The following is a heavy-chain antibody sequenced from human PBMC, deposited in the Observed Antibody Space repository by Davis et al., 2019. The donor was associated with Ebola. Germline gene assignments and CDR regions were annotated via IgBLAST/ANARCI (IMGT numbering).Heavy chain of an antibody. J-gene: IGHJ5*02. CDR2: IYYSGST. V-gene: IGHV4-59*08. Sequence: SETLSLTCTVSGGSISNYYWSWIQQSPGKGLEWIAYIYYSGSTSYNPSLKSRVTISVDTSENQFSLRLTSVTAADTALYYCARHTSYGGKTWFDPWGQGTLVTVSS. D-gene: IGHD4-23*01. CDR3: ARHTSYGGKTWFDP. CDR1: GGSISNYY.